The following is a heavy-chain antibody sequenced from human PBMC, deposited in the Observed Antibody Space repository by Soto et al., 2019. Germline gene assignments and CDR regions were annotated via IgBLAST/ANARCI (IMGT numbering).Heavy chain of an antibody. V-gene: IGHV1-69*12. CDR3: ARDWRNGIGVGGEHYYGMDV. J-gene: IGHJ6*02. D-gene: IGHD2-21*01. CDR2: IIPIFGTA. Sequence: QVQLVQSGAEVKKPGSSVKVSCKASGGTFSSYAISWVRQAPGQGLEWMGGIIPIFGTANYAQKFQGRVTITADESTRTAYMELSSLRSEDTAVYYCARDWRNGIGVGGEHYYGMDVWGQGTTVTVSS. CDR1: GGTFSSYA.